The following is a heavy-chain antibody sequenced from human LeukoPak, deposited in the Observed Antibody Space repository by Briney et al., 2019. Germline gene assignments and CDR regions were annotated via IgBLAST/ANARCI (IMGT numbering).Heavy chain of an antibody. CDR3: ARVGDGVPACDI. CDR2: INPNSGGT. Sequence: ASVTVSCTASGYTFTGYYMHWVRQAPAQGLEWMGWINPNSGGTNYAQKFQGRVTITSDTSFNTAYMGLSRLRSDDTAVYYCARVGDGVPACDIWGQGTMVSVSS. D-gene: IGHD2-21*01. V-gene: IGHV1-2*02. J-gene: IGHJ3*02. CDR1: GYTFTGYY.